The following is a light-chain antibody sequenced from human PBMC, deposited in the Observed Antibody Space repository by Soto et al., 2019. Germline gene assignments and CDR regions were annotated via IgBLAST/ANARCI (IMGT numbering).Light chain of an antibody. CDR1: QSISSW. CDR3: QQYNNYSMYT. Sequence: DIQMTQSPSTLSASVGDRVTITCRASQSISSWLAWYQQKPGKAPKLLIYDASSLQSGVPSRFSGSGSGTEFTLTISILQPDDFATYYCQQYNNYSMYTFGQGTKVDIK. V-gene: IGKV1-5*01. J-gene: IGKJ2*01. CDR2: DAS.